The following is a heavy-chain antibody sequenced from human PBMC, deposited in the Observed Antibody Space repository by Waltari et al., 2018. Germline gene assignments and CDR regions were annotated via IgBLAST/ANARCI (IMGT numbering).Heavy chain of an antibody. J-gene: IGHJ2*01. CDR1: GFNFEDYG. CDR2: ISWNGGSK. D-gene: IGHD2-2*01. Sequence: EVQLVESGGRLVRPGGSMRLCCAAYGFNFEDYGMTWVREAPGKGLEWVSGISWNGGSKGYGDALKGRFNISRDNAKNSLYLEINNLRVDDTALYHCVREHYHLGYLDLWGRGTLVTVSS. V-gene: IGHV3-20*01. CDR3: VREHYHLGYLDL.